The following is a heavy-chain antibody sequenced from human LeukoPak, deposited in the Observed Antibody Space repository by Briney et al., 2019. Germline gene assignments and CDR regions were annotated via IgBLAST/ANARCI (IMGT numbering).Heavy chain of an antibody. Sequence: GASVKVSCKASGYTFTSYDINWVRQATGQGLEWMGWMNPNSGNTGYAQKFQGRVTMTRNTSISTAYMELSSLRSEDTAVYYCARGGSRVGATDEYYYYYGMDVWGQGTTVTVSS. V-gene: IGHV1-8*01. J-gene: IGHJ6*02. CDR3: ARGGSRVGATDEYYYYYGMDV. D-gene: IGHD1-26*01. CDR2: MNPNSGNT. CDR1: GYTFTSYD.